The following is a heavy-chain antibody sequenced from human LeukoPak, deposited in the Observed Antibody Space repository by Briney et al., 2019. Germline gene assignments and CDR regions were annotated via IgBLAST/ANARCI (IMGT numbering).Heavy chain of an antibody. D-gene: IGHD6-13*01. J-gene: IGHJ3*02. CDR2: IKQDGTER. Sequence: GESLRLSCAASGFTFTTYWMSWVRQAPGKGLEWVANIKQDGTERYYVDSVKGRFTISRDNAKNSLYLQLNSLKTEDTAVYYCVRVSSSIGAPGSDALDIWGQGTMVTVSS. CDR3: VRVSSSIGAPGSDALDI. V-gene: IGHV3-7*03. CDR1: GFTFTTYW.